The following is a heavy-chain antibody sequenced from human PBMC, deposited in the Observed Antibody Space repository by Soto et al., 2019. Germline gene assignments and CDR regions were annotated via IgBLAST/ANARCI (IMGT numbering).Heavy chain of an antibody. V-gene: IGHV1-3*01. CDR3: ARDNWADYGDYEDPRNYMDV. D-gene: IGHD4-17*01. CDR1: GYTFTSYA. Sequence: ASVKVSCKASGYTFTSYAMHWVRQAPGQRLEWMGWISADNGNTNYAQKFQGRVTMTRDTSMSTAYMEPRSLRSDDTAVYYCARDNWADYGDYEDPRNYMDVWGKGTTVTVSS. CDR2: ISADNGNT. J-gene: IGHJ6*03.